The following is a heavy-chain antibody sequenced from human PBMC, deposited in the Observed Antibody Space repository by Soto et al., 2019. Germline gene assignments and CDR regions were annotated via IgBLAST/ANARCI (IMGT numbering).Heavy chain of an antibody. CDR1: GFIFSNNG. Sequence: QVQLVESGGGMVQPGRSLRLSCAASGFIFSNNGFHWVRQAPGKGLEWVSLTSHDGRDNHYADSVKGRFTISRDNAKNTVFLQMNSLRVEDTAVYFCARGGGSMSSGYYIDYWGQGTLVTVSS. J-gene: IGHJ4*02. CDR2: TSHDGRDN. CDR3: ARGGGSMSSGYYIDY. D-gene: IGHD3-10*01. V-gene: IGHV3-33*01.